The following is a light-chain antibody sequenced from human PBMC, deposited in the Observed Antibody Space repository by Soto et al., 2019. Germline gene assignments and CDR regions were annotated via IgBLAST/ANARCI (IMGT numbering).Light chain of an antibody. J-gene: IGLJ1*01. Sequence: SALTQPASVSGSPGQSITISCTGTSSDVGDYNYVSWYQQHPGKAPKLMISAVSNRPSGVSDRFSGSKSGNTASLTVSGLQAEDEADYYCSSYTGGNPSYVFGTGTKVT. V-gene: IGLV2-14*01. CDR3: SSYTGGNPSYV. CDR1: SSDVGDYNY. CDR2: AVS.